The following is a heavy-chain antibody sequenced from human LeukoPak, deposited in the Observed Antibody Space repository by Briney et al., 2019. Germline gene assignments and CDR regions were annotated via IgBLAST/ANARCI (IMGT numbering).Heavy chain of an antibody. Sequence: GGSLRLSCTASGFTFSTYSMNWVRQAPGRGLEWVSYISSSGSTIYYADSVKGRFTISRDNAKNSLYLQMNSLRAEDTAVYYCARMMGPIDYWGQGTLVTVSS. D-gene: IGHD3-16*01. CDR3: ARMMGPIDY. J-gene: IGHJ4*02. CDR2: ISSSGSTI. V-gene: IGHV3-48*04. CDR1: GFTFSTYS.